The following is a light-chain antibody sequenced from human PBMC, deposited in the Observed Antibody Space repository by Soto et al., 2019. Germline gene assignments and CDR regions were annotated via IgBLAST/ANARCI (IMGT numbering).Light chain of an antibody. CDR2: EIT. Sequence: QSALTQPASVSGSPGQSITISCTGTSSGVGNYKFVSWYQQYPGKAPKIMIYEITERPSGVSNRFSGSKSGNTSALTISGLQAEDEADYYCCSYAGRSTWVFGGGSKVTVL. J-gene: IGLJ3*02. V-gene: IGLV2-23*02. CDR1: SSGVGNYKF. CDR3: CSYAGRSTWV.